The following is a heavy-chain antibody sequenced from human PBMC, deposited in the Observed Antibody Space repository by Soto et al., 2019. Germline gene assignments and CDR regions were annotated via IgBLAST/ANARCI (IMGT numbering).Heavy chain of an antibody. CDR3: AKVTKRAAAGRYEYYKYGMDV. J-gene: IGHJ6*02. Sequence: SETLSLTCSVSGYSVSSSDYYWAWIRQPPGKGLEWIGSMLYSGLTYYNPSLKSRVTLSVDTSKNQFSVRLNSVTASDTAVYYCAKVTKRAAAGRYEYYKYGMDVWGQGTTVTVSS. CDR1: GYSVSSSDYY. D-gene: IGHD6-13*01. V-gene: IGHV4-39*01. CDR2: MLYSGLT.